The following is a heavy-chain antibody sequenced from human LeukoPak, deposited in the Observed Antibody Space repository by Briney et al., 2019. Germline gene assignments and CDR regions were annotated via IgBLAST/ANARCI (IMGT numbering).Heavy chain of an antibody. CDR1: GFTFSSYW. V-gene: IGHV3-7*01. CDR3: ARDAVPETYYYDSSGSRDAFDI. Sequence: GGSLRLSCAASGFTFSSYWMSWVRQAPGKGLEWVANIKQDGSEKYYVDSVKGRFTISRDNAKNSLYLQMNSLRAEDTAVYYCARDAVPETYYYDSSGSRDAFDIWGQGTMVTVSS. J-gene: IGHJ3*02. D-gene: IGHD3-22*01. CDR2: IKQDGSEK.